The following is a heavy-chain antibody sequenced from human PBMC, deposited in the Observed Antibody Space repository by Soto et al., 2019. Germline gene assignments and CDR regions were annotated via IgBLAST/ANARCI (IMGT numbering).Heavy chain of an antibody. Sequence: PGGSLRLSCAASGFTFSGSAMHWVRQASGKGLEWVGRIRSKANIYATAYAASVKGRFTISRDDSKNTAYLQMNSLKTEDTAVYYCTRPASYSSSAPDYWGQGTLVTV. CDR3: TRPASYSSSAPDY. D-gene: IGHD6-6*01. CDR2: IRSKANIYAT. CDR1: GFTFSGSA. J-gene: IGHJ4*02. V-gene: IGHV3-73*01.